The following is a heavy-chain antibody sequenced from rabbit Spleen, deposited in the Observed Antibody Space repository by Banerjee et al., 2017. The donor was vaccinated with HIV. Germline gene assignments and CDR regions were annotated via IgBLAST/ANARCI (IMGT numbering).Heavy chain of an antibody. CDR2: IYAGSSGDT. V-gene: IGHV1S40*01. J-gene: IGHJ4*01. D-gene: IGHD4-1*01. Sequence: QSLEESGGDLVKPGASLTLTCTASGFSFSSRYYMCWVRQAPGKGLEWIACIYAGSSGDTYYASWAKGRFTISKTSSTTVTLQMTSLTAADTATYFCTRRSNDWGEVNLWGPGTLVTVS. CDR1: GFSFSSRYY. CDR3: TRRSNDWGEVNL.